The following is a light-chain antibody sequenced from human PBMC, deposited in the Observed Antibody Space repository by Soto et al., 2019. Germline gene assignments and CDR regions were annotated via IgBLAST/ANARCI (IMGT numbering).Light chain of an antibody. CDR1: QSVSSSY. J-gene: IGKJ5*01. CDR2: GAS. V-gene: IGKV3-20*01. Sequence: EILITQSPGTLSLSPGERATLSCRASQSVSSSYLAWYQQKPGQAPRLLIYGASSRDTGIPDRFSGSGSGTDFTLTISRLEPEDFAVYYGQQYGSSLITFGQGTRLEIK. CDR3: QQYGSSLIT.